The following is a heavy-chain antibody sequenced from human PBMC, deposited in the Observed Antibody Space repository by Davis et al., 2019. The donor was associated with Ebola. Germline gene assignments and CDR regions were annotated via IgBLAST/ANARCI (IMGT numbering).Heavy chain of an antibody. CDR2: IYYSGST. CDR1: GGSISSYY. CDR3: ARGLLWFGEIFGYYFDY. J-gene: IGHJ4*02. D-gene: IGHD3-10*01. Sequence: MPSETLSLTCPVSGGSISSYYWSWIRQPPGKGLEWTGYIYYSGSTNYNPSSKSRVTITVDTSKNQFSLKLSSVTAADTAVYYGARGLLWFGEIFGYYFDYWGQGTLVTVSS. V-gene: IGHV4-59*08.